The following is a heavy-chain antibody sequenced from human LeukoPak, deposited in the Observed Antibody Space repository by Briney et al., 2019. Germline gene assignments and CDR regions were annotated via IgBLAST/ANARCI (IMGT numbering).Heavy chain of an antibody. J-gene: IGHJ3*02. CDR3: ARGAYNWNYGRGAFDI. CDR2: IIPIFGTA. V-gene: IGHV1-69*05. Sequence: SVKVSCKASGGTFSSYAISWVRQAPGQGLEWMGGIIPIFGTANYAQKFQGRVTITTDESTGTAYMELSSLRSEDTAVYYCARGAYNWNYGRGAFDIWGQGTMVTVSS. CDR1: GGTFSSYA. D-gene: IGHD1-7*01.